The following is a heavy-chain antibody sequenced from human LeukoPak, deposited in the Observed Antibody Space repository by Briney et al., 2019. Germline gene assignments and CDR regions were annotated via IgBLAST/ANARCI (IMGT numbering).Heavy chain of an antibody. Sequence: GGSLRLSCAASGFTFSDYWISWIRQAPGKGLEWVANIKGDGSDKYCVDSVKGRFTISRDNAKNSLYLQMNSLRAEDTAVYYCARDMEFWSGSDYWGQGTLVTVSS. CDR2: IKGDGSDK. V-gene: IGHV3-7*01. D-gene: IGHD3-3*01. J-gene: IGHJ4*02. CDR1: GFTFSDYW. CDR3: ARDMEFWSGSDY.